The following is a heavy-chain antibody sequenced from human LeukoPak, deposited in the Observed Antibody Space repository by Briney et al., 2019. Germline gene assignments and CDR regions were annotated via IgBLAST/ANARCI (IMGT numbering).Heavy chain of an antibody. Sequence: GGSLRLSCTASGFTFGDYPMNWVRQAPGKGLEWVGFIRSKAYGGTTEYAASVKGRFTISRDDSKSIAYLQMNSLKTEDTAVYYCTRGRRATHDYWGQGTLVTVSS. CDR2: IRSKAYGGTT. J-gene: IGHJ4*02. CDR3: TRGRRATHDY. D-gene: IGHD1-26*01. CDR1: GFTFGDYP. V-gene: IGHV3-49*04.